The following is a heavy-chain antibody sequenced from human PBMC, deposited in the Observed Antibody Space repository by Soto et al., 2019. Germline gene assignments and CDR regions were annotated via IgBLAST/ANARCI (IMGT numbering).Heavy chain of an antibody. Sequence: EESLKISCKGSGYSFTSYWISWVRQMPGKGLEWMGRIDPSDSYTNYSPSFQGHVTISADKSISTAYLQWSSLKASDTAMYYCAISEGSEYYYYGMDVWGQGTTDTVAS. CDR1: GYSFTSYW. J-gene: IGHJ6*01. V-gene: IGHV5-10-1*01. D-gene: IGHD3-10*01. CDR3: AISEGSEYYYYGMDV. CDR2: IDPSDSYT.